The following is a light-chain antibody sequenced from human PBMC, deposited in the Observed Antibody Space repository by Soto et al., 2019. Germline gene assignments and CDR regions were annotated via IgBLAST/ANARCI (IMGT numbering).Light chain of an antibody. Sequence: QSVLTQPPSASGTPGQRVTISCSGSNSNIGIYNVNWYQQLPGTGPKLLIYINNQRPSGVPDRFSGSKSGTSASLAISGLQSEDEADYYCATWDDSLNAWVFGGGTKVTVL. CDR3: ATWDDSLNAWV. CDR2: INN. V-gene: IGLV1-44*01. J-gene: IGLJ3*02. CDR1: NSNIGIYN.